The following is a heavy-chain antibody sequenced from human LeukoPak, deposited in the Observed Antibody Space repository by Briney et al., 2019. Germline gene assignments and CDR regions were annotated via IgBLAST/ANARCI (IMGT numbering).Heavy chain of an antibody. J-gene: IGHJ4*02. V-gene: IGHV1-3*01. D-gene: IGHD5-18*01. CDR2: TNAGNGNT. CDR1: GYTFTSYA. Sequence: GASVKVSCKASGYTFTSYAMHWVRQAPGQRHEWKEWTNAGNGNTKYSQKFQGRVTITRDTSASTAYMELSSLRSEDTAVYYCARDVDTAMAYDYWGQGTLVTVSS. CDR3: ARDVDTAMAYDY.